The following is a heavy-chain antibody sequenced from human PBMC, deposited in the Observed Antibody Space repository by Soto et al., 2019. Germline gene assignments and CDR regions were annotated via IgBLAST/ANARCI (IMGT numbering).Heavy chain of an antibody. CDR1: GFTFSSYG. V-gene: IGHV3-30*18. D-gene: IGHD3-22*01. CDR2: ISYDGSNK. CDR3: AKDPHFYYSSGYLPPDY. J-gene: IGHJ4*02. Sequence: QVQLVESGGGVVQPGRSLRLSCAASGFTFSSYGMHWVRQAPGKGLEWVAVISYDGSNKYYADSVKGRFTISRDNSKNTLYLQMNSLRAEDTAVYYCAKDPHFYYSSGYLPPDYWGQGTLVTVSS.